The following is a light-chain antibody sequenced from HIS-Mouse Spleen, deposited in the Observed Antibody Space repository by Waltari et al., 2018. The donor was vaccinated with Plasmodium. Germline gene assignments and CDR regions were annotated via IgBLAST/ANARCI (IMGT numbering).Light chain of an antibody. V-gene: IGKV3-11*01. Sequence: EIVLTQSPATLSVSPGERATLSCRASQSVSSNLAWYQQKPGQAPRLLIYGASNRATGIPARFSGSGSGTDFTLTISSLEPEDFAVYYCQQRSNWPFTFGGGTKVDIK. J-gene: IGKJ4*01. CDR1: QSVSSN. CDR2: GAS. CDR3: QQRSNWPFT.